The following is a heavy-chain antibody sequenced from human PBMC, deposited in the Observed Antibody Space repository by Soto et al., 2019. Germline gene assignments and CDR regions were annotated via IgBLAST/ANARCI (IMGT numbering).Heavy chain of an antibody. Sequence: ASVKVSCKASGYTFTSYDINWVRQATVQGLEWMGWMNPNSGNTGYAQKFQGRVTMTRNTSISTAYMELSSLRSEDTAVYYCARWGGDQYSYGDLLYFDYWGQGTLVTVSS. J-gene: IGHJ4*02. V-gene: IGHV1-8*01. CDR1: GYTFTSYD. CDR3: ARWGGDQYSYGDLLYFDY. CDR2: MNPNSGNT. D-gene: IGHD5-18*01.